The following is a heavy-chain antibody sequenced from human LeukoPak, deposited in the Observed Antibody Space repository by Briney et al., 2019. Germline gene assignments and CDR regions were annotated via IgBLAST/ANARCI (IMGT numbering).Heavy chain of an antibody. Sequence: GKSLTLSCAASGLTFSSHGMHWVRQAPGKGLEWVALIWYDGSDKYYADSVRGRFTVSRDNSKNMLYLQMNSLRVDDTAVYYCAKVRPFTPIAVVPEYFDYWGQGTLVAVSS. CDR1: GLTFSSHG. CDR2: IWYDGSDK. V-gene: IGHV3-33*06. CDR3: AKVRPFTPIAVVPEYFDY. D-gene: IGHD3-22*01. J-gene: IGHJ4*02.